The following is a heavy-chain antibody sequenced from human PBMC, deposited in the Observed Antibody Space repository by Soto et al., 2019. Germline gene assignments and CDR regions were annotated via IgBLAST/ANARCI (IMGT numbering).Heavy chain of an antibody. CDR3: ARDGQRGAEFDF. CDR2: VWYDGSNK. CDR1: GFTFSGYA. J-gene: IGHJ4*02. D-gene: IGHD6-25*01. V-gene: IGHV3-33*01. Sequence: QVQLVESGGGVVQPGRSLRLSCVASGFTFSGYAMHWVRQAPGKGLEWVAIVWYDGSNKYYADSVKGRFTISRDSSKNTVYLQMNSLAAEYTAVYYCARDGQRGAEFDFWCQGTLVTVSS.